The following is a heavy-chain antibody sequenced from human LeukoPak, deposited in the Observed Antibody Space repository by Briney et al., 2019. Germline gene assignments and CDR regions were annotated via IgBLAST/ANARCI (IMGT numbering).Heavy chain of an antibody. Sequence: SETLSLTCAVYGGSFSGYYWSCIRQPPGKGLEWIGEINHSGSTNYNPSLKSRVTISVDTSKNQFSLNLSSVTAADTAVYYCARHDSSGQFDYWGQGTLVTVSS. D-gene: IGHD3-22*01. V-gene: IGHV4-34*01. CDR1: GGSFSGYY. CDR3: ARHDSSGQFDY. J-gene: IGHJ4*02. CDR2: INHSGST.